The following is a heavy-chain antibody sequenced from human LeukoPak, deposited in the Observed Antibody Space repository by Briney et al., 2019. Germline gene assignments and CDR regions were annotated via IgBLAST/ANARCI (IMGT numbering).Heavy chain of an antibody. J-gene: IGHJ4*02. D-gene: IGHD5-24*01. CDR2: ISAYNGET. Sequence: ASVKVSCKASGFTFANYGFTWVRQAPGHGLEWMGWISAYNGETNYAQTLQGRVTMTTDTSTSTASLELRGLTSDDTAVYYCTRVAEQHLQYYFDYWGQGTLVTVSS. CDR3: TRVAEQHLQYYFDY. CDR1: GFTFANYG. V-gene: IGHV1-18*01.